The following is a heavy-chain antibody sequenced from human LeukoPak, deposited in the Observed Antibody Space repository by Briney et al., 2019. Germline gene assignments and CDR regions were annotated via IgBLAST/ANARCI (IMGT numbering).Heavy chain of an antibody. CDR2: IYYSGST. CDR1: GGSISSSSYY. CDR3: ARGDYYGSGSPPLFDY. Sequence: PSETLSLTCTVSGGSISSSSYYWGWIRQPPGKGLEWIGSIYYSGSTYYNPSLKSRVTISVDTSKNQFSLKLSSVTAADTAVYYCARGDYYGSGSPPLFDYWGQGTLVTVSS. V-gene: IGHV4-39*07. D-gene: IGHD3-10*01. J-gene: IGHJ4*02.